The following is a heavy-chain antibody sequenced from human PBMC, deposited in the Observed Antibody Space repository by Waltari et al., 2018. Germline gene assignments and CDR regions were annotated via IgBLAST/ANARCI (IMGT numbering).Heavy chain of an antibody. CDR1: GGSISSSSYY. D-gene: IGHD3-10*01. CDR2: IYYSGST. V-gene: IGHV4-39*07. CDR3: ATSNREELHFDY. Sequence: QLQLQESGPGLVKPSATLSLTCTVSGGSISSSSYYWGWIRQPPGKGLEWIGSIYYSGSTYYNPSLKSRVTISVDTSKNQFSLKLSSVTAADTAVYYCATSNREELHFDYWGQGTLVTVSS. J-gene: IGHJ4*02.